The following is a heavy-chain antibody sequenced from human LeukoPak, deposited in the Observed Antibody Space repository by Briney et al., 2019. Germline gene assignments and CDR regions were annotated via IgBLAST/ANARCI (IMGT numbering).Heavy chain of an antibody. Sequence: GGSLRLSCAASGFTVSSNYMSWVRQAPGKGLEWVSAIYSGGSTYYADSVKGRFTISRDNSKNTLYLQMNSLRAEDTAVYYCARDKRGYSYGSFGWFDPWGQGTLVTVSS. J-gene: IGHJ5*02. CDR2: IYSGGST. V-gene: IGHV3-66*01. CDR1: GFTVSSNY. D-gene: IGHD5-18*01. CDR3: ARDKRGYSYGSFGWFDP.